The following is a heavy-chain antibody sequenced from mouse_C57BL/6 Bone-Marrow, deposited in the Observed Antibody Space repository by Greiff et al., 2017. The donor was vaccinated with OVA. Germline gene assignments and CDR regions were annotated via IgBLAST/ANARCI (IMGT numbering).Heavy chain of an antibody. D-gene: IGHD4-1*01. CDR2: IDPSDSYT. CDR1: GYTFTSYW. CDR3: ASLSLTATDDYAMDY. Sequence: QVQLQQPGAELVKPGASVKLSCKASGYTFTSYWMQWVKQRPGQGLEWIGEIDPSDSYTNYNQKFKGKATLTVDTSSSTAYMQLSSLTSEDSAVYYCASLSLTATDDYAMDYWGQGTSVTVSS. J-gene: IGHJ4*01. V-gene: IGHV1-50*01.